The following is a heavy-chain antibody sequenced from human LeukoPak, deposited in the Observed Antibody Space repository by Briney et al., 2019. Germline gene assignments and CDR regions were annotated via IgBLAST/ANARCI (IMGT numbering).Heavy chain of an antibody. J-gene: IGHJ4*02. CDR2: ISAYNGNT. CDR1: GYTFINYG. V-gene: IGHV1-18*01. D-gene: IGHD5-24*01. CDR3: ARGRDGYNPTADY. Sequence: ASVKVSCKASGYTFINYGISWVRQAPGQGLEWMGWISAYNGNTNYAQKVQGRVTVTTDTSTSTAYMELRSLRSDDTAVYYCARGRDGYNPTADYWGQGTLVTVSS.